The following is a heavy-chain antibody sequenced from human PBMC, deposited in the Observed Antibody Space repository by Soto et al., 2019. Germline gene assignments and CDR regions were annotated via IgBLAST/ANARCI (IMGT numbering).Heavy chain of an antibody. CDR2: ISYDGSNK. V-gene: IGHV3-30*18. CDR3: AKDSTGAGLRWFDP. J-gene: IGHJ5*02. Sequence: GGSLRLSCGASGFTFSSSGMHWVRQAPGKGLEWVAVISYDGSNKYYADSVKGRFTISRDNSKNTLYLQMNSLRVEDTAVYYCAKDSTGAGLRWFDPWGQGTLVTVSS. CDR1: GFTFSSSG. D-gene: IGHD1-1*01.